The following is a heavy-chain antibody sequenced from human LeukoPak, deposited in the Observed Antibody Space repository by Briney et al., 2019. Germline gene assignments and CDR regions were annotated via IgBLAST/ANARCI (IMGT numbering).Heavy chain of an antibody. D-gene: IGHD6-19*01. J-gene: IGHJ4*02. CDR3: ARGQYSSGWYQY. Sequence: SETLSLTCAVYGGPFSGYYWSWIRQPPGKGLEWIGEINHSGSTNYNPSLKSRVTISVDTSKNQFSLKLSSVTAADTAVYYCARGQYSSGWYQYWGQGTLVTVSS. V-gene: IGHV4-34*01. CDR1: GGPFSGYY. CDR2: INHSGST.